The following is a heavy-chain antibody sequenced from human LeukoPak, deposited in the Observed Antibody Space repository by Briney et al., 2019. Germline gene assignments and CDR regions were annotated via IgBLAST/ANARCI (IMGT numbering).Heavy chain of an antibody. D-gene: IGHD6-6*01. CDR3: ARTSSIAARRHGDIDY. CDR1: GGSFSCYY. J-gene: IGHJ4*02. Sequence: PSETLSLTCAVYGGSFSCYYCSWIRQPPGKGLEWIGEINHSGSTNYNPSLKSRVTISVDTSKNQFSLKLSSVTAADTAVYYYARTSSIAARRHGDIDYWGQGTLVTVSS. V-gene: IGHV4-34*01. CDR2: INHSGST.